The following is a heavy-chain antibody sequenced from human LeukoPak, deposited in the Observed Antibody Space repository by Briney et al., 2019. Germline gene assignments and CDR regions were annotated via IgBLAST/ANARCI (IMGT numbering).Heavy chain of an antibody. Sequence: TGGSLRLSCAASGFTFDDYAMHWVRQAPGKGLEWVSGISWNSGSIGYADSVKGRFTISRDNAKNSLYLQMNSLRAEDTALYYCAKAPNPYYFDYWGQGTLVTVSS. CDR1: GFTFDDYA. D-gene: IGHD1-14*01. CDR3: AKAPNPYYFDY. CDR2: ISWNSGSI. J-gene: IGHJ4*02. V-gene: IGHV3-9*01.